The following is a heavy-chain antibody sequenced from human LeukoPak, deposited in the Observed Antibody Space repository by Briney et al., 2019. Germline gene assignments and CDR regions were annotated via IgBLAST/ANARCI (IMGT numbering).Heavy chain of an antibody. Sequence: ASVKVSCKASGYTFTSYYRHWVRQAPGQGHEWMGWINPNSGGTNYAQKFQGRVTMTRDTSISTAYMELSRLRSDDTAVYYCARDDVVPAAPWGQGTLVTVSS. CDR3: ARDDVVPAAP. J-gene: IGHJ5*02. D-gene: IGHD2-2*01. CDR2: INPNSGGT. V-gene: IGHV1-2*02. CDR1: GYTFTSYY.